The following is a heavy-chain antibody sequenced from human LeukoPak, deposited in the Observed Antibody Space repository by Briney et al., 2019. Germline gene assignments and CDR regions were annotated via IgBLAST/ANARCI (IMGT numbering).Heavy chain of an antibody. J-gene: IGHJ4*02. D-gene: IGHD6-6*01. CDR1: GFSFSSYW. CDR3: ARHSSPYYFDN. CDR2: INSDGSST. V-gene: IGHV3-74*01. Sequence: PGGSLRPSCAASGFSFSSYWMHWVRQAPGKGLVWVSRINSDGSSTTYADSVKGRFTISRDNAKNTLYLQMNSLRAEDTAVYYCARHSSPYYFDNWGQGTLVTVSS.